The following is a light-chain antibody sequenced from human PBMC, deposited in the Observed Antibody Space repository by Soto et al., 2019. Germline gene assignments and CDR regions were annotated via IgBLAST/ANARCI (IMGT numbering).Light chain of an antibody. CDR3: QQRSNWPPWT. J-gene: IGKJ1*01. CDR2: DAS. V-gene: IGKV3-11*01. Sequence: EIVLTQSPATLSLSPGETATLSCRASQSVSSYLAWYQHKPGQAPRLLIYDASNRATGIPDRFSGSGSGTDFTLTISSLEPEDFAVYYCQQRSNWPPWTFGQGTKVEIK. CDR1: QSVSSY.